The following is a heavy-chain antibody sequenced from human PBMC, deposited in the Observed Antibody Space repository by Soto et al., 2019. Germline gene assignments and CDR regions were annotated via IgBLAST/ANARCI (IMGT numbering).Heavy chain of an antibody. CDR3: ARDWYYYDSSGYSYNCFDP. CDR2: IYSGGST. V-gene: IGHV3-53*01. J-gene: IGHJ5*02. D-gene: IGHD3-22*01. CDR1: EFTFSNYE. Sequence: GGSLRLSCVGSEFTFSNYEMNWVRQAPGKGLEWVSVIYSGGSTYYADSVKGRFTISRDNSKNTLYLQMNSLRAEDTAVYYCARDWYYYDSSGYSYNCFDPWGQGTLVTVSS.